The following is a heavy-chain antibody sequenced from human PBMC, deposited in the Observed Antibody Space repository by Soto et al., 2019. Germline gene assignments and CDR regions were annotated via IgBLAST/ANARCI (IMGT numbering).Heavy chain of an antibody. CDR1: GGTFSSYT. V-gene: IGHV1-69*10. D-gene: IGHD6-13*01. CDR2: INPILGIT. CDR3: ARAGSSWYLDHYYYYMDV. J-gene: IGHJ6*03. Sequence: SVKVSCKASGGTFSSYTISWVRQAPGQGLEWMGWINPILGITGYAQKFQGRFTITTDTPTSTAYMELSSLRSEDTAVYYCARAGSSWYLDHYYYYMDVWGKGTTVTVSS.